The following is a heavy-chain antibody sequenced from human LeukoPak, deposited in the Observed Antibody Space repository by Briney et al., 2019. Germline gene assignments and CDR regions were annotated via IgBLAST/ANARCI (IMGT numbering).Heavy chain of an antibody. J-gene: IGHJ4*02. CDR3: ASRTAAGLYYFDY. CDR1: GGSFSGYY. Sequence: PLETLSLTCAVYGGSFSGYYWSWIRQPPGKGLEWIGEINHSGSTNYNPSLKSRVTISVDTSKNQFSLKLSSVTAADTAVYYCASRTAAGLYYFDYWGQGTLVTVSS. CDR2: INHSGST. V-gene: IGHV4-34*01. D-gene: IGHD6-13*01.